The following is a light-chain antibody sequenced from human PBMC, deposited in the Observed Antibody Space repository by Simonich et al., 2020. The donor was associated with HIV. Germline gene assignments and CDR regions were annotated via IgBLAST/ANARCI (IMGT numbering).Light chain of an antibody. CDR2: WAS. Sequence: DIVMTQSPDSLAVSLGERATINCKSSQSVLYSSNNKNYLAWYQQKPGQPPTLLIYWASTRESGVPDRFSGSGSETDFTLTISSLQAEDVAVYYCQQYYGTLYTFGQWTKLEIK. CDR1: QSVLYSSNNKNY. CDR3: QQYYGTLYT. V-gene: IGKV4-1*01. J-gene: IGKJ2*01.